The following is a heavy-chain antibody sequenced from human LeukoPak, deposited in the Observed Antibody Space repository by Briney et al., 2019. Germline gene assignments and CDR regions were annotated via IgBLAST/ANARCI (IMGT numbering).Heavy chain of an antibody. D-gene: IGHD6-6*01. CDR1: GYTFTSYD. CDR3: ARIIAARSGTDAFDI. J-gene: IGHJ3*02. Sequence: ASVKVSCKASGYTFTSYDINWVRQATGHGLEWMGWMNPTSGNTGYAQKFQGRVTMTRTTSISTAYMELSSLRSEDTAVYYCARIIAARSGTDAFDIWGQGTMVTVSS. V-gene: IGHV1-8*01. CDR2: MNPTSGNT.